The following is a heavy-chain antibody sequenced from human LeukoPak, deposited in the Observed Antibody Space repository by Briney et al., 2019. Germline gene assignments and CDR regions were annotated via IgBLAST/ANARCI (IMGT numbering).Heavy chain of an antibody. Sequence: GRSLRLSCAASGFTFSSYAMHWVRQAPGKGLEWVAVISYDGSNKYYADSVKGRFTISRDNSKNTLYLQMNSLRAEDTAVYYCARDKPYDILTGYYKAYYYYGMDVWGQGTTVTVSS. CDR1: GFTFSSYA. D-gene: IGHD3-9*01. CDR2: ISYDGSNK. CDR3: ARDKPYDILTGYYKAYYYYGMDV. V-gene: IGHV3-30-3*01. J-gene: IGHJ6*02.